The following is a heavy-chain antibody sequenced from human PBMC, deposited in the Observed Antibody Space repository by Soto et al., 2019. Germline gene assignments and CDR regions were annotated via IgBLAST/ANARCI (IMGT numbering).Heavy chain of an antibody. J-gene: IGHJ6*02. Sequence: GGSLRLSCAASGFTFSSYEMNWVRQAPGKGLEWVSYISSSGSTIYYADSVKGRFTISRDNAKNSLYLQMNSLRAEDTAVYYCARGGRGDSYYYYGMDVWGQGTTVTVSS. V-gene: IGHV3-48*03. CDR3: ARGGRGDSYYYYGMDV. D-gene: IGHD1-26*01. CDR2: ISSSGSTI. CDR1: GFTFSSYE.